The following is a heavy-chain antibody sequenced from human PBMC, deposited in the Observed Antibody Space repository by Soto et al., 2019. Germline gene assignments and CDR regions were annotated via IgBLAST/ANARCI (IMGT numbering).Heavy chain of an antibody. CDR2: IYDSESA. J-gene: IGHJ4*02. D-gene: IGHD6-6*01. Sequence: QVQLQESGPGLVKASQTLSLICSVSGESISSGGYYWSWIRHHPGKGLEWIGYIYDSESAYYNPSLTSRVTISMDTPKNHFAMKLSSVPAADTAVYYCARASSSSSAADYWGQGTLITVSS. CDR1: GESISSGGYY. CDR3: ARASSSSSAADY. V-gene: IGHV4-31*03.